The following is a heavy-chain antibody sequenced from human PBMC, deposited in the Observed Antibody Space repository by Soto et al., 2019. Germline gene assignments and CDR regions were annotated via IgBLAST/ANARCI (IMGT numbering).Heavy chain of an antibody. CDR1: GFTFSNYP. J-gene: IGHJ6*02. D-gene: IGHD6-13*01. CDR2: ISGGGGNI. V-gene: IGHV3-23*01. CDR3: AKRRIRAGGDYYYYYGMDV. Sequence: EVQLLESGGGLVQRGGSLRLSCAASGFTFSNYPMSWVRQAPGKGLEWVSVISGGGGNIYYAEPVKGRFTISRDNFRNTLYLEANSLRAEDTAVYYCAKRRIRAGGDYYYYYGMDVWGQGTTVIVSS.